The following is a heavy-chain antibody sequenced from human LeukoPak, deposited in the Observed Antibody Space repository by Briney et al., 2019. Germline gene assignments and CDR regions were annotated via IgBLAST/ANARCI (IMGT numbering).Heavy chain of an antibody. Sequence: PGGSLRLSCAASGFTFSSYNMNWVRQAPGKGLEWVSSISSSSTYIYYADSVKGRFTISRDNAKNSLYLQMNTLRAEDTAVYYCAKNGGTTTPLYFDYWGRGTLVTVSS. V-gene: IGHV3-21*01. D-gene: IGHD1-7*01. CDR3: AKNGGTTTPLYFDY. J-gene: IGHJ4*02. CDR2: ISSSSTYI. CDR1: GFTFSSYN.